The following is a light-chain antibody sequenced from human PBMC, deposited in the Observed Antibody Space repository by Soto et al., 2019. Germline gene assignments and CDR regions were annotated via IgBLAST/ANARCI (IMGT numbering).Light chain of an antibody. CDR1: PSISSW. Sequence: DIQMTQSPSTLSAAVGDRVTITCRSSPSISSWLAWYQQKPGKAPKLLIYDASSLESGVPSSLSGSGSGTEFSLTISSLQPDDFATYYCKQYNSYSYTFGQGTQLEIK. CDR3: KQYNSYSYT. J-gene: IGKJ2*01. V-gene: IGKV1-5*01. CDR2: DAS.